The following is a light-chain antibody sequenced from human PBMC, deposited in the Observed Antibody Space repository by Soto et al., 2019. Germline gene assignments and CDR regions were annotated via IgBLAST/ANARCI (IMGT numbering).Light chain of an antibody. CDR3: QQYGSSRIT. CDR2: GAS. J-gene: IGKJ5*01. CDR1: QSVSPSS. Sequence: EIVMTQSPATLSVSPGERATLSCRASQSVSPSSLAWYQQRPVQSPRLLIYGASSRATGIPDRFSGSWSGTDFTLTISRLEPEDFAVYYCQQYGSSRITFGQGTRLEI. V-gene: IGKV3-20*01.